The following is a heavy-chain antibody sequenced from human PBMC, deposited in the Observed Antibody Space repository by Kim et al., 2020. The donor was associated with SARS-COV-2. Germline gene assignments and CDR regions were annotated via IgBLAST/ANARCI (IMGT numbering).Heavy chain of an antibody. Sequence: GGSLRLSCAASGFTFRNYWMSWVRQAPGKGLEWVANIKQDGSQTYYVDSVKGLFTISRDTAKNSVFLQINGLRAEDTAVYHCARIGYTSSSFDYWGQGTPVSVSS. CDR2: IKQDGSQT. CDR3: ARIGYTSSSFDY. V-gene: IGHV3-7*03. J-gene: IGHJ4*02. D-gene: IGHD6-6*01. CDR1: GFTFRNYW.